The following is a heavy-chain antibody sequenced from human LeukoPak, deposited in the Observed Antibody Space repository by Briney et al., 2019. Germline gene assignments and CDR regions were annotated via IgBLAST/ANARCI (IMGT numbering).Heavy chain of an antibody. J-gene: IGHJ5*02. CDR3: ARSGYYYDSSGRNWFDP. Sequence: SETLSLTCTVSGGSISSYYWSWIRQAPGKGLEWIGYIHYTGTTNYNPSLKSRVIISIDTSTNQFYLKLNSVTAADTAVYYCARSGYYYDSSGRNWFDPWGQGTLVTVSS. D-gene: IGHD3-22*01. CDR1: GGSISSYY. V-gene: IGHV4-59*01. CDR2: IHYTGTT.